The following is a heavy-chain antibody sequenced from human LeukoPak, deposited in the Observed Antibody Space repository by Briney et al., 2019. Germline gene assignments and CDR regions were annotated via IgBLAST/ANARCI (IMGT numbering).Heavy chain of an antibody. CDR3: AKGTNPRYYDFWSGYPYFDY. D-gene: IGHD3-3*01. V-gene: IGHV3-74*01. J-gene: IGHJ4*02. CDR2: INTDGSST. CDR1: GFTFSSYW. Sequence: PGGSLRLSCAASGFTFSSYWMHWVRQAPGKGLVWVSRINTDGSSTSYADSVKGRFTISRDNAKNTLYLQMNSLRAEDTAVYYCAKGTNPRYYDFWSGYPYFDYWGQGTLVTVSS.